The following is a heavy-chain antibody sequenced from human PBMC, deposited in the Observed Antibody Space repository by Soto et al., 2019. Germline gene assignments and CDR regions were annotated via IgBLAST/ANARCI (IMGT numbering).Heavy chain of an antibody. J-gene: IGHJ4*02. CDR3: ARGGVDYYDSSGYYFSPYYFDY. V-gene: IGHV4-30-2*01. D-gene: IGHD3-22*01. CDR1: GGSFSSGGYS. Sequence: SETLSLTCAVSGGSFSSGGYSWSWIRPPPGKGLEWIGYIYHSGSTYYNPSLKSRVTISVDRSKNQFSLKLSSVTAADTAVYYCARGGVDYYDSSGYYFSPYYFDYWGQGTLVPVSS. CDR2: IYHSGST.